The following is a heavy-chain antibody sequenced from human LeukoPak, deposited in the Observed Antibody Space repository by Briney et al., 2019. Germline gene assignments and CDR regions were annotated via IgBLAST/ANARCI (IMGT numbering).Heavy chain of an antibody. CDR3: ARSHRIQLFDY. J-gene: IGHJ4*02. CDR2: IYYSGST. V-gene: IGHV4-59*12. CDR1: GGSISSYY. Sequence: SETLSLTCTVSGGSISSYYWSWIRQPPGKGLEWIGYIYYSGSTNYNPSLKSRVTISVDTSKNQFSLKLSSVTAADTAVYYCARSHRIQLFDYWGQGTLVTVSS. D-gene: IGHD5-18*01.